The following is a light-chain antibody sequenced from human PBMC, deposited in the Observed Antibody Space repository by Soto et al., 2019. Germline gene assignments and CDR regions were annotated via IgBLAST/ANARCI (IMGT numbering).Light chain of an antibody. J-gene: IGKJ4*01. CDR1: QALSNY. V-gene: IGKV1-9*01. CDR2: SPS. Sequence: DIQLTQSPSVLSASVGDTVTITCRASQALSNYLAWYQQKPGKAPDLLIYSPSTLQRRVTSRSSGSGSETEFSLTISALQPEDFATYYCQQLSRYPHTFGGGTKVDIK. CDR3: QQLSRYPHT.